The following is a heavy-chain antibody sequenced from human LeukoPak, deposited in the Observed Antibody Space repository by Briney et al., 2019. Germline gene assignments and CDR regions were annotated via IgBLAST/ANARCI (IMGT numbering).Heavy chain of an antibody. CDR2: INHSGST. Sequence: PSETLSLTCAVYGGSFSGYYWSWIRQPPGKGLEWIGEINHSGSTNYNPSLKSRVSISVDTSKNQFSLKLSSVTAADTALYYCARAQEGCSRASCYLEPWGQGTLVTVSS. CDR3: ARAQEGCSRASCYLEP. V-gene: IGHV4-34*01. D-gene: IGHD2-2*01. J-gene: IGHJ5*02. CDR1: GGSFSGYY.